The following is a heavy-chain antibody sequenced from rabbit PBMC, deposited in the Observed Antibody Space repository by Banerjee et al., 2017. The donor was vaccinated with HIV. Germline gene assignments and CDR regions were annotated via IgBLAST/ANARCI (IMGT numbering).Heavy chain of an antibody. V-gene: IGHV1S45*01. CDR2: IVTGSSGST. CDR3: ARSNGYGAFNL. J-gene: IGHJ4*01. D-gene: IGHD6-1*01. CDR1: GFSFRSTYW. Sequence: QEQLEESGGDMVKPEGSLTLTCTASGFSFRSTYWICWVRQAPGKGLEWIGCIVTGSSGSTYYASWAKGRFTISKTSSTTVTLQMTSLTAADTATYFCARSNGYGAFNLWGQGTLVTVS.